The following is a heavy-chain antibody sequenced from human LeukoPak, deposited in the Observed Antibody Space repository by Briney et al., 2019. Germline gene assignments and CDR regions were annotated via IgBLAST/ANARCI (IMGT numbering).Heavy chain of an antibody. Sequence: SETESLTCAVYGGSFSGYYWSWIRQPPGKGLEWIGEINHSGSTNYNPSLKSRVTISVDTSKNQFSLKLSSVTAADTAVYYCARYNYYDSSGYYHQLKGFDYWGQGSLVTVSS. CDR1: GGSFSGYY. CDR2: INHSGST. V-gene: IGHV4-34*01. D-gene: IGHD3-22*01. CDR3: ARYNYYDSSGYYHQLKGFDY. J-gene: IGHJ4*01.